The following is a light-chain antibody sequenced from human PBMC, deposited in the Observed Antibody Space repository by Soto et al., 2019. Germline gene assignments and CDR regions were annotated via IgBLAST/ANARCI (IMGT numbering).Light chain of an antibody. Sequence: QSVLTQPPSASGTPGQRVTISCSGSSSNIGSNTVNWYQQLPGTAPKLLIYSNNQRPSGVPDRLSGSKSGTSASLAISGLQSEDEADYYCAAWDDSLNGLVVFGGGTKVTVL. J-gene: IGLJ2*01. CDR2: SNN. CDR3: AAWDDSLNGLVV. V-gene: IGLV1-44*01. CDR1: SSNIGSNT.